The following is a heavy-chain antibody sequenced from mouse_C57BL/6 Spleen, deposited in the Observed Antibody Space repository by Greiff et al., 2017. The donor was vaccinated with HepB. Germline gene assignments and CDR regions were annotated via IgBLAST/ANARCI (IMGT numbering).Heavy chain of an antibody. Sequence: VQLQQSGAELVRPGASVTLSCKASGYTFTDYDMHWVKQTPVHGLEWIGAIDPETGGTAYNQKFKGQAILTADKSSSTAYMELRSLTSEDSAVYYCTRMGDSSGYRTWFADWGQGTLVTVSA. CDR1: GYTFTDYD. D-gene: IGHD3-2*02. J-gene: IGHJ3*01. V-gene: IGHV1-15*01. CDR2: IDPETGGT. CDR3: TRMGDSSGYRTWFAD.